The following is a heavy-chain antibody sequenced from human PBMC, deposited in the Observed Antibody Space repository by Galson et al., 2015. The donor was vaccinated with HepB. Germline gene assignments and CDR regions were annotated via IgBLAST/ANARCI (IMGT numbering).Heavy chain of an antibody. Sequence: SLRLSCAASGFTFSDYYMSWIRQAPGKGLEWVSYISSSSSYTNYADSVKGRFTISRDNAKNSLYLQMNSLRAEDTAVYYCAREETVLLWFGELLAPDYWGQGTLVTVSS. CDR3: AREETVLLWFGELLAPDY. J-gene: IGHJ4*02. CDR1: GFTFSDYY. D-gene: IGHD3-10*01. V-gene: IGHV3-11*05. CDR2: ISSSSSYT.